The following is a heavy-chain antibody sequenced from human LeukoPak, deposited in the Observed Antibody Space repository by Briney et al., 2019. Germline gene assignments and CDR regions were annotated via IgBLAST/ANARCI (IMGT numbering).Heavy chain of an antibody. J-gene: IGHJ4*02. CDR2: ISSSGSTI. D-gene: IGHD2-2*01. CDR1: GFTFSDYY. V-gene: IGHV3-11*04. Sequence: GGSLRLSCAASGFTFSDYYMSWIRQAPGKGLEWVSYISSSGSTIYYADSVKGRFTISRDNAKNSLYLQMNSLRAEDTAVYYCARDQLRKTYYFDYWGQGTLVTVSS. CDR3: ARDQLRKTYYFDY.